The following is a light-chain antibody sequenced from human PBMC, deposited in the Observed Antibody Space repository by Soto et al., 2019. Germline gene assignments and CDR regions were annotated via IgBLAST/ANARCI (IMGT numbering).Light chain of an antibody. CDR1: SSNIGGNT. CDR2: SNN. CDR3: AAWDDSLNGGV. J-gene: IGLJ3*02. V-gene: IGLV1-44*01. Sequence: QSVLTQPPSTSGTPGQRVTISCSGSSSNIGGNTVNWYRQLPGTAPKLLIYSNNQRPSGVPDRFSGSKSGTSASLAISGLQSEDEADYYCAAWDDSLNGGVFGGGTKLTVL.